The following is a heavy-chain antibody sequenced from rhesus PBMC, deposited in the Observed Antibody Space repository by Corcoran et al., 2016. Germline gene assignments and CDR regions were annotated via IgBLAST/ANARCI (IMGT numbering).Heavy chain of an antibody. Sequence: EVQLAESGGGLVQPGGSLRLSCAASGFPVRSYWLSWVRQAPGKGLEWLSDIYGSTMYYGYSVKGRFTVSRDNAKNSLYLQMNSLRAEDTAVYYCTRDLQGYFDYWGQGVLVTVSS. CDR3: TRDLQGYFDY. CDR1: GFPVRSYW. J-gene: IGHJ4*01. V-gene: IGHV3-11*01. CDR2: IYGSTM.